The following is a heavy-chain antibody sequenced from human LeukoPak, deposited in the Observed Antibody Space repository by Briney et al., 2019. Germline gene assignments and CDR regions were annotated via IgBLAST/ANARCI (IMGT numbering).Heavy chain of an antibody. J-gene: IGHJ4*02. CDR1: GFTFDDYA. CDR3: ARDRAAAGIRYDY. V-gene: IGHV3-30*04. Sequence: GGSLRLSCAASGFTFDDYAMHWVRQAPGKGLEWVAVISYDGSNKYYADSVKGRFTISRDNSKNTLYLQMNSLRAEDTAVYYCARDRAAAGIRYDYWGQGTLVTVSS. D-gene: IGHD6-13*01. CDR2: ISYDGSNK.